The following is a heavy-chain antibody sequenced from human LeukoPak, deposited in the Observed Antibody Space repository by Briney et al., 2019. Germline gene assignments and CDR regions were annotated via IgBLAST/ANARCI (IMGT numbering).Heavy chain of an antibody. D-gene: IGHD3-22*01. CDR2: ISAYNGNT. J-gene: IGHJ4*02. CDR3: ATCVYDSSGYFSFDY. V-gene: IGHV1-18*01. CDR1: GYTFTSYG. Sequence: ASVKVSCKASGYTFTSYGISWVRQAPGQGLEWMGWISAYNGNTNYAQKLQGRVTMTTDTSTSTAYMELSSLRSEDTAVYYCATCVYDSSGYFSFDYWGQGTLVTVSS.